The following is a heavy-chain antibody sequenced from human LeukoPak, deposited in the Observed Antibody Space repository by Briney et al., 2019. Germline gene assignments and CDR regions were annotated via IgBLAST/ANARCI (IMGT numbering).Heavy chain of an antibody. CDR3: ARGSICYMVTTSDY. CDR2: INWKGDSI. CDR1: GFSFDDYG. J-gene: IGHJ4*02. D-gene: IGHD2-2*02. V-gene: IGHV3-20*04. Sequence: GGSLRLSCAASGFSFDDYGMHWVRQTPGKGLEWVSGINWKGDSIGYADSVKGRFTISRDNAKNSLYLQMNSLRAEDTAFYYCARGSICYMVTTSDYWGQGTLVTVSS.